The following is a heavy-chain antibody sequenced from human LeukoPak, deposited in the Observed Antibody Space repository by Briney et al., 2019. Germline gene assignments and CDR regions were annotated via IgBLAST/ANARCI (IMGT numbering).Heavy chain of an antibody. CDR2: INSDGSNT. J-gene: IGHJ4*02. CDR1: GFTFSSYW. V-gene: IGHV3-74*01. D-gene: IGHD6-19*01. Sequence: PGGSLRLSCAASGFTFSSYWMHWFRQAPGKWPVWVSRINSDGSNTNYADSVQGRFTISRDNAKNTLYLQMNSLRAEDTAVYYCVRGSSGWYGQDYWGQGTLVTVSS. CDR3: VRGSSGWYGQDY.